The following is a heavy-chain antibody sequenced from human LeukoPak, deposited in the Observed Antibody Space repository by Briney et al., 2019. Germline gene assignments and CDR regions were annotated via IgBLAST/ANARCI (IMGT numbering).Heavy chain of an antibody. J-gene: IGHJ4*02. CDR1: GGSFSAYY. Sequence: SETLSLTCVVYGGSFSAYYRSWIRQPPGKGLEWIGEINHSGSTNYNPSLKSRVTISVDTSKNLFSLKVSSLTAADTAVYYCARGGYSGYDFSFDYWGQGTLVTVSS. D-gene: IGHD5-12*01. V-gene: IGHV4-34*01. CDR2: INHSGST. CDR3: ARGGYSGYDFSFDY.